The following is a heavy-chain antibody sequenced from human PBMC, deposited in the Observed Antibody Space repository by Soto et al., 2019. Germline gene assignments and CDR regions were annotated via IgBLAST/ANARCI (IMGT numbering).Heavy chain of an antibody. V-gene: IGHV3-33*01. CDR1: GFTFSSYG. D-gene: IGHD3-22*01. CDR3: AREGYYDSSGYYS. Sequence: QVQLVESGGGVVQPGRSLRLSCAASGFTFSSYGMHWVRQAPGKGLEWVAVIWYDGSNKYYADSVKGRFTVSRDNSKSTLYLQMNSLRAEDTAVYYCAREGYYDSSGYYSWGQGTLVTVSS. CDR2: IWYDGSNK. J-gene: IGHJ4*02.